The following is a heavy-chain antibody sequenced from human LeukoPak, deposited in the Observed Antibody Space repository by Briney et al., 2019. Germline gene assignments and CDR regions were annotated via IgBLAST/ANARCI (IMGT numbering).Heavy chain of an antibody. CDR1: GGSISSYY. CDR3: ASRLGDRFLEWLFPSRDNWFDP. Sequence: SETLSLTCTVSGGSISSYYWGWIRQPPGKGLEWIGSIYYSGSTYYNPSLKSRVTISVDTSKNQFSLKLSSVTAADTAVYYCASRLGDRFLEWLFPSRDNWFDPWGQGTLVTVSS. D-gene: IGHD3-3*01. CDR2: IYYSGST. J-gene: IGHJ5*02. V-gene: IGHV4-39*01.